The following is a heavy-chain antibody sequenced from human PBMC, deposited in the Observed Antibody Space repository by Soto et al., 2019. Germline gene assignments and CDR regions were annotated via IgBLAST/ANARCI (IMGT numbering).Heavy chain of an antibody. D-gene: IGHD2-21*02. V-gene: IGHV4-59*01. Sequence: HVHLQESGPGLVKPSETLSLTCTVSGASIRSTYWSWILQSPGKGLEWIGYIYYSGTTNYNPSLNNRVTISVDKSKNNFSLNLTSVTAADTAVYYFAHPPFRVTLGTVLPYFDSWGQGALVTGSS. CDR3: AHPPFRVTLGTVLPYFDS. CDR1: GASIRSTY. CDR2: IYYSGTT. J-gene: IGHJ4*02.